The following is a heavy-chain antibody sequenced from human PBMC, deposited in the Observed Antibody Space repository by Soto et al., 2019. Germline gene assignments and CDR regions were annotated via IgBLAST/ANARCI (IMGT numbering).Heavy chain of an antibody. CDR2: INPSGGST. Sequence: QVQLVQSGAEVKKPGASVKVSCKASGYTFTSYYMHWVRQAPGQGLEWMGLINPSGGSTSYAQKFQGRVTLTRDTSTHPLYMELSSLTSEDTARSYCARAGRGITSAAFDNWGQGTTVTVSS. CDR1: GYTFTSYY. V-gene: IGHV1-46*01. D-gene: IGHD3-10*01. CDR3: ARAGRGITSAAFDN. J-gene: IGHJ3*02.